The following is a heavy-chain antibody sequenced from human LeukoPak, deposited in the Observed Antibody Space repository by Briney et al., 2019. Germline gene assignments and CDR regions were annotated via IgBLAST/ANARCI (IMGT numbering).Heavy chain of an antibody. CDR1: GFTFSGSA. CDR3: TSVSVVVIGRDMDV. D-gene: IGHD3-22*01. Sequence: GGSLRLSCAASGFTFSGSAMHWVRQASGKGLERVGRIRSKANSYATAYAASVKGRFTISRDDSKNTAYLQMNSLKTEDTAVYYCTSVSVVVIGRDMDVWGKGTTVTVSS. CDR2: IRSKANSYAT. V-gene: IGHV3-73*01. J-gene: IGHJ6*03.